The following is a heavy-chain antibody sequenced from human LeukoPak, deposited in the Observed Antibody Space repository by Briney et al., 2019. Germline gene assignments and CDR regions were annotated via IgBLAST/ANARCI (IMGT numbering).Heavy chain of an antibody. CDR3: AREGGYCSGGSCYRLSYFDY. Sequence: GGPLRLSCAASGFTISSYWMHWVRQAPGKGLVWVSRINTDGSSTSYADSVKGRFTISRDNAKNTLYLQMNSLRAEDTAVYYCAREGGYCSGGSCYRLSYFDYWGQGTLVTVSS. V-gene: IGHV3-74*01. J-gene: IGHJ4*02. CDR1: GFTISSYW. CDR2: INTDGSST. D-gene: IGHD2-15*01.